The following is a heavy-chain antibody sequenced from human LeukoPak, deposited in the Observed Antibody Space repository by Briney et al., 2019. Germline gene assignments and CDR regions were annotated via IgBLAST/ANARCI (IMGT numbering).Heavy chain of an antibody. Sequence: GESLKISCKGSGYSSTSYWIGWVRQMPGKGLEWMGINYPRDSDTRYSPSFQGQVTISADKSISTAYLQWSSLKASDTAMYYCASSYGSGSYYSSLDYWGQRTLVTVSS. CDR3: ASSYGSGSYYSSLDY. CDR2: NYPRDSDT. CDR1: GYSSTSYW. J-gene: IGHJ4*02. D-gene: IGHD3-10*01. V-gene: IGHV5-51*01.